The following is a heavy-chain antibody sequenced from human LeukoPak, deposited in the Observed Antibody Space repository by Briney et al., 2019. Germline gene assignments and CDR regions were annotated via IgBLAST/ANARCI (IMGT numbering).Heavy chain of an antibody. CDR1: GLTFSSYA. Sequence: GGSLRLSCAASGLTFSSYAMSWVRQAPGKGLEWVSAISGSGGNTYYADSVKGRFTISRDNSKNTLYLQMNSLRAEDTAVYYCASSTAAAGTEGSFDYWGQGTLVTVSS. CDR2: ISGSGGNT. D-gene: IGHD6-13*01. CDR3: ASSTAAAGTEGSFDY. J-gene: IGHJ4*02. V-gene: IGHV3-23*01.